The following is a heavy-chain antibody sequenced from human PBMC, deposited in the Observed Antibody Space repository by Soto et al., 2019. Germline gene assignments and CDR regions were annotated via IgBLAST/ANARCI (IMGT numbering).Heavy chain of an antibody. D-gene: IGHD5-18*01. V-gene: IGHV3-30*19. CDR2: IWFDGSNK. J-gene: IGHJ6*02. Sequence: QTGGSLRLSCAASGFSFSSYGMHWVRQAPGKGLEWVAVIWFDGSNKYYADSVKGRFTISRDNSKNTLYLQMNSLRAEDTAVYYCARGSVDTAMVPDYYYYYGMDVWGQGTTVTVSS. CDR1: GFSFSSYG. CDR3: ARGSVDTAMVPDYYYYYGMDV.